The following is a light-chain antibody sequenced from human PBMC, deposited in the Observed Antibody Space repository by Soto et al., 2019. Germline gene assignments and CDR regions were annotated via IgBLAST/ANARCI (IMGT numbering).Light chain of an antibody. CDR1: QTISSN. Sequence: EIVMTQSPATLSVSPGERATLSCRASQTISSNLDWYQQKPGQAPRLLIYCASTRATGIQARFCGSGSGTAVSTTIISSQTEDFGVYYCQQCYDWSAPRTFGQGTNLEVK. J-gene: IGKJ1*01. V-gene: IGKV3-15*01. CDR2: CAS. CDR3: QQCYDWSAPRT.